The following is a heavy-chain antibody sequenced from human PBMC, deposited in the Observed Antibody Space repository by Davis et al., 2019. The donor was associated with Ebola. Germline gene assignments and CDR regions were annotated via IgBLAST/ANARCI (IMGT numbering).Heavy chain of an antibody. V-gene: IGHV3-21*01. Sequence: GGSLRLSCAASGFTFSSYSMNWVRQAPGKGLEWVSSISSSSSYTNYADSVKGRFTISRDNAKNSLYLQMNSLRDEDTAVYYCARAGGNYYDSSGYYYGYWGQGTLVTVSS. J-gene: IGHJ4*02. CDR2: ISSSSSYT. CDR1: GFTFSSYS. CDR3: ARAGGNYYDSSGYYYGY. D-gene: IGHD3-22*01.